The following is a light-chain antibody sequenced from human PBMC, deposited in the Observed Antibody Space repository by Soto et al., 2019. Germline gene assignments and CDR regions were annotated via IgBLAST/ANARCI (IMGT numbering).Light chain of an antibody. CDR2: GAA. Sequence: EIVMTQSPATLSVSPGERATLSCRARQSVFSSLAWYQQKPGQAPRLLIYGAATRATGIPARFSGSGSGTESTLTISSLQSEDFAVYYCQQYHNWPGFGQGTK. V-gene: IGKV3-15*01. CDR3: QQYHNWPG. J-gene: IGKJ1*01. CDR1: QSVFSS.